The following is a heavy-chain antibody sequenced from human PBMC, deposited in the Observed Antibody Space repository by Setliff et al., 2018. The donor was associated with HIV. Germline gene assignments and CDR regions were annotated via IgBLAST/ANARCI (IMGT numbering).Heavy chain of an antibody. Sequence: GESLKISCRASGYDVTRYWIGWVRQMPGQGLEWMGVIYPGDSDARYSPSFQGQVTISADKSIATAYLQWNNLKASDTALYYCARLRHNRPWLVVNSPLDSWGQGTLVTVSS. CDR3: ARLRHNRPWLVVNSPLDS. CDR1: GYDVTRYW. J-gene: IGHJ4*02. V-gene: IGHV5-51*01. CDR2: IYPGDSDA. D-gene: IGHD6-19*01.